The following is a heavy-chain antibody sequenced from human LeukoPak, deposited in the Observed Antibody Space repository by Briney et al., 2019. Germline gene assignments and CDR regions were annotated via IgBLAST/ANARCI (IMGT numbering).Heavy chain of an antibody. CDR3: ARGRYDSRIFDY. CDR2: ISGTTGST. J-gene: IGHJ4*02. D-gene: IGHD3-22*01. CDR1: GFTFSSYG. V-gene: IGHV3-23*01. Sequence: GGTLRLSCAASGFTFSSYGMSWVRQAPGKGLEWVSAISGTTGSTYYADSVKGRFTISRDNAKKSLYLQMNSLRAEDTAVYYCARGRYDSRIFDYWGQGTLVTVSS.